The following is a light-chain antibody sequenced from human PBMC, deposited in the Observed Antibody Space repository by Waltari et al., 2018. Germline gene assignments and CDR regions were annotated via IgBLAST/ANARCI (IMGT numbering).Light chain of an antibody. V-gene: IGLV2-11*01. Sequence: QSALPQPRSVSGSPGQSVTISCTGTSSDVGGYNYVSWYQQHPGKAPKLMIYDVSKRPSGVPDRFSGSKSGNTASQTISGLQAEDEADYYCCSYAGRVFGGGTKLTVL. CDR3: CSYAGRV. J-gene: IGLJ3*02. CDR1: SSDVGGYNY. CDR2: DVS.